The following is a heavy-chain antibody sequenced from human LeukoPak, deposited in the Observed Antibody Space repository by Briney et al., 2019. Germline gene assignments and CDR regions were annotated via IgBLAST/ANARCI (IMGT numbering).Heavy chain of an antibody. D-gene: IGHD4-17*01. CDR2: IYWDDVK. CDR1: GFSLSTSGVG. J-gene: IGHJ4*02. Sequence: SGPTLVKPTQTLTLTCTFSGFSLSTSGVGVGWIRQPPGKALEWLALIYWDDVKRYSPSLKSRLTITKDTSKDQVVLTMTNMDPVDTATYYCAHRRDYGDPGDYFDYWGQGTLVTVSS. V-gene: IGHV2-5*02. CDR3: AHRRDYGDPGDYFDY.